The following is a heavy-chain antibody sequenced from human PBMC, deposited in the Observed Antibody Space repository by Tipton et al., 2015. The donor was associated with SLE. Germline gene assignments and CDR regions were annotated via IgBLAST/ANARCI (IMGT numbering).Heavy chain of an antibody. D-gene: IGHD3-3*01. CDR1: GGSISSGSYY. CDR3: ARHKLGFSWSYFDS. Sequence: TLSLTCTVSGGSISSGSYYWSWIRQPAGKGLEWIGRIYTSGLTNYNPSVRSRVSTSMDTSKNQFSLQMSSVTAADTALYYCARHKLGFSWSYFDSWGQGTLVTVSS. V-gene: IGHV4-61*02. CDR2: IYTSGLT. J-gene: IGHJ4*02.